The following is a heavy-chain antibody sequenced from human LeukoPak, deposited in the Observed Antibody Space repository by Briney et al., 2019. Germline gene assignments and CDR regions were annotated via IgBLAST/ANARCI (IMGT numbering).Heavy chain of an antibody. CDR1: GFTVSDNY. CDR2: MYSRGDT. Sequence: GGSLRLSCAASGFTVSDNYMSWVRQAPGKGLEWVSVMYSRGDTYYANSVKGRFTFSRDISKNTLYLQMNGLRGGDTAMYYCARDAPQVPAAGVLASWGQGTLVIVSS. V-gene: IGHV3-53*01. CDR3: ARDAPQVPAAGVLAS. D-gene: IGHD6-13*01. J-gene: IGHJ5*02.